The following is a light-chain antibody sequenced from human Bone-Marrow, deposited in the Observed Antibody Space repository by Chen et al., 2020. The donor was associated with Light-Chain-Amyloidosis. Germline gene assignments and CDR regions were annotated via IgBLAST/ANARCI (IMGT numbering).Light chain of an antibody. CDR2: EVI. V-gene: IGLV2-8*01. CDR3: CSFAVDSLV. Sequence: QSALTQPPSASGSPGQSVTISCTGTNSDVGRYDYVSWYQQHPGKAPKFLIYEVIKRSSGFPHRVDRSEADNTAYMTVSGCQAEVAADYYCCSFAVDSLVFGGGTKLTVL. J-gene: IGLJ3*02. CDR1: NSDVGRYDY.